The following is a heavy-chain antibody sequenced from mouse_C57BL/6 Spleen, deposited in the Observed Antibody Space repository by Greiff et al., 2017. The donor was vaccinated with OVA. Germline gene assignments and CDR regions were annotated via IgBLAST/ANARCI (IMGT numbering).Heavy chain of an antibody. CDR3: ARGDYGSSYRFAD. CDR1: GYTFTSYW. Sequence: QVQLKQPGAELVMPGASVKLSCKASGYTFTSYWMHWVKQRPGQGLEWIGEIDPSDSYTNYNQKFKGKSTLTVDKSSSTAYMQRSSLTSEDSAVYYCARGDYGSSYRFADWGQGTLVTVSA. J-gene: IGHJ3*01. D-gene: IGHD1-1*01. V-gene: IGHV1-69*01. CDR2: IDPSDSYT.